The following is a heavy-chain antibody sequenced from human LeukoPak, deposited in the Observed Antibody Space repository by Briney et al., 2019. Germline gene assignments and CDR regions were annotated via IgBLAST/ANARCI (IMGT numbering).Heavy chain of an antibody. CDR2: LSGSGRGGST. V-gene: IGHV3-23*01. Sequence: GGSLRLSCAASGFTFSSYAMNWVRQAPGKGLEWVSGLSGSGRGGSTYYAASVKGRFTIYRENSKNTLYLQMNSLRAEDTAVYYCAKDHYDYVWGSQSDYWGQGTLVTVSS. CDR1: GFTFSSYA. J-gene: IGHJ4*02. CDR3: AKDHYDYVWGSQSDY. D-gene: IGHD3-16*01.